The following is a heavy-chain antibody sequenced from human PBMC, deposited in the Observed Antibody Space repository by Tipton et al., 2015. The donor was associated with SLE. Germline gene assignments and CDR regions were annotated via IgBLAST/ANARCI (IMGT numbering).Heavy chain of an antibody. V-gene: IGHV4-39*07. D-gene: IGHD6-6*01. Sequence: TLSLTCTVSGGSMSSGNYYWTWIRQPPGKGLERIGSIYHSGSTYYNPSLKSRVNTSVDMSKNKFSLKMTSVTAADTAVYYCARGLIASRPPYFDSWGQGTLVIVSS. CDR1: GGSMSSGNYY. J-gene: IGHJ4*02. CDR3: ARGLIASRPPYFDS. CDR2: IYHSGST.